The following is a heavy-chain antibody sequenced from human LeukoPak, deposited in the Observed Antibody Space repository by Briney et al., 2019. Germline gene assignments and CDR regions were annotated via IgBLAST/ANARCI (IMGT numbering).Heavy chain of an antibody. Sequence: GGSLRLSCAASGFTFSSYAMSWVRQAPGKGLEWVSAISGSGGSTYYADSVKGRFAISRDNSKNTLYLQMNSLRAEDTAVYYCAKDGGYCSGGSCYGLQYFQHWGQGTLVTVSS. V-gene: IGHV3-23*01. J-gene: IGHJ1*01. CDR2: ISGSGGST. CDR3: AKDGGYCSGGSCYGLQYFQH. D-gene: IGHD2-15*01. CDR1: GFTFSSYA.